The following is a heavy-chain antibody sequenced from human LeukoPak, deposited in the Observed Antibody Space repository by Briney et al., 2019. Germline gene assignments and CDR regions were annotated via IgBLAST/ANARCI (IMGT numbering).Heavy chain of an antibody. V-gene: IGHV1-46*01. CDR3: ARRRDIAAAGTDDY. CDR2: INPSGGST. D-gene: IGHD6-13*01. CDR1: GYTFTNYY. J-gene: IGHJ4*02. Sequence: GASVKVSCKASGYTFTNYYTHWVRQAPGQGLEWMGIINPSGGSTNYAQKLQGRVTMTTDTSTSTAYMELRSLRSDDTAVYYCARRRDIAAAGTDDYWGQGTLVTVSS.